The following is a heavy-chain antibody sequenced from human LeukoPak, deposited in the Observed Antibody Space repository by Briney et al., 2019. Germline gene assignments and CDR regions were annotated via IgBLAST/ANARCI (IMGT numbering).Heavy chain of an antibody. J-gene: IGHJ4*02. CDR2: IYYSGST. D-gene: IGHD4-17*01. CDR3: ASSLRSDDY. CDR1: GGSISSHY. Sequence: PSETLSLTCTVSGGSISSHYWTWIRQPPGKGLEWIGYIYYSGSTKYNPSLKSRVTISVDTSKNQFSLKLSSVTAADTAVYYCASSLRSDDYWGQGTLVTVSS. V-gene: IGHV4-59*08.